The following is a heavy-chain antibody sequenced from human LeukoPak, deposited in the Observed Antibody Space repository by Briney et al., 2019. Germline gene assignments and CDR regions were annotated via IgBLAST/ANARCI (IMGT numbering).Heavy chain of an antibody. J-gene: IGHJ4*02. CDR3: ARVSMVVAGLLDY. CDR1: GYSFSGFF. CDR2: INPNNRDT. Sequence: SVRVSCKASGYSFSGFFIHWVRQAPGQGLEWMGRINPNNRDTIYAQKFQGRVTMTRDTSISTAYMELSRLRSDDTAVYYCARVSMVVAGLLDYWGQGTLLTVSS. D-gene: IGHD6-19*01. V-gene: IGHV1-2*06.